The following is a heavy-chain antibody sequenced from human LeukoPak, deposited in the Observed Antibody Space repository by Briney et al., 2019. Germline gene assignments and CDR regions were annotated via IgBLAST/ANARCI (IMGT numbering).Heavy chain of an antibody. Sequence: GGSLRLSCAVSGATFSNHGMHWVRQAAGKGLEWVAFISKDGSKKYYGGSVTGRFITSRDNSRNTVYLQMDSLSPEDTAVYYCAKDKGWSRVIDYWGQGTLVTVAS. CDR3: AKDKGWSRVIDY. CDR1: GATFSNHG. D-gene: IGHD2-15*01. V-gene: IGHV3-30*18. J-gene: IGHJ4*02. CDR2: ISKDGSKK.